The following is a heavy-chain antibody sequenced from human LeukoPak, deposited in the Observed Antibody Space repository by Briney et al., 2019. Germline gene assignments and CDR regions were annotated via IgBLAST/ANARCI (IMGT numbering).Heavy chain of an antibody. CDR3: ARDASIVATIGGDYYYYGMDV. J-gene: IGHJ6*02. CDR2: IYYSGST. V-gene: IGHV4-61*01. CDR1: GGSVSSGSYY. D-gene: IGHD5-12*01. Sequence: SETLSLTYTVSGGSVSSGSYYWSWIRQPPGKGLEWIGYIYYSGSTNYNPSLKSRVTISVDTSKNQFSLKLSSVTAADTAVYYCARDASIVATIGGDYYYYGMDVWGQGTTVTVSS.